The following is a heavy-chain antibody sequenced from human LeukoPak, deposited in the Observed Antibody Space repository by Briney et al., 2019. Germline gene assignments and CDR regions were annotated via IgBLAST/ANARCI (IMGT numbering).Heavy chain of an antibody. J-gene: IGHJ4*02. V-gene: IGHV1-18*01. CDR1: GYNFTNYG. CDR3: ARAPSFGDYGGDY. Sequence: ASGKVSCKASGYNFTNYGISWVRQAPGHGLEWMGWISVYSGDTNYAHKLQDRVTMTTDTSTSTAFMELRGLRSDDTAFYYCARAPSFGDYGGDYWGQGTLVTVSS. D-gene: IGHD4-17*01. CDR2: ISVYSGDT.